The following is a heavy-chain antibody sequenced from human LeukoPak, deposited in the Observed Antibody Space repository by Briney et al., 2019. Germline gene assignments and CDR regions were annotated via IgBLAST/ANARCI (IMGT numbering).Heavy chain of an antibody. CDR3: ATSAGDYKAGYYYYLGV. Sequence: PSETLSLTCTVSGGSISSSCCSWGWIRQPPGKGLEWIGSAHYSGSTYYNPSLKSRVTISVDTSKNQFSLKLSSVTAADTAVYFCATSAGDYKAGYYYYLGVWGKGASVTVSS. D-gene: IGHD4-17*01. CDR1: GGSISSSCCS. CDR2: AHYSGST. J-gene: IGHJ6*03. V-gene: IGHV4-39*07.